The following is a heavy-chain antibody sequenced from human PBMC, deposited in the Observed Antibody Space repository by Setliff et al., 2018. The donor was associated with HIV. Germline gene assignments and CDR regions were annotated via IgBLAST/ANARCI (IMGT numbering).Heavy chain of an antibody. CDR3: AKGLDYVDSSGYSYFRL. CDR2: VSGSGTAT. V-gene: IGHV3-23*01. D-gene: IGHD3-22*01. Sequence: LRLSCGASGFTFSSFAMNWVRHAPGKGLEWVSAVSGSGTATEYADSVKGRFTISRDNSKNALYLEMNSLRAEDTAIYYCAKGLDYVDSSGYSYFRLWGQGTQVTVSS. CDR1: GFTFSSFA. J-gene: IGHJ4*02.